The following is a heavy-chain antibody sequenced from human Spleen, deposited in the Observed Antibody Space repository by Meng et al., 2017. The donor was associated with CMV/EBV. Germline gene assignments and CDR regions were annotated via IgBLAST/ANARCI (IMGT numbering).Heavy chain of an antibody. D-gene: IGHD3-16*01. V-gene: IGHV3-30-3*01. CDR2: ISYDGSNK. J-gene: IGHJ3*02. CDR1: GFTFSSYA. Sequence: GGSLRLSCAASGFTFSSYAMHWVRQAPGKGLEWVAVISYDGSNKYYADSVKGRITVSRDNSRNTLYLQLNSLRSEDTAVYYCARPFIGGFFLGNSFDIWGQGTMVTVSS. CDR3: ARPFIGGFFLGNSFDI.